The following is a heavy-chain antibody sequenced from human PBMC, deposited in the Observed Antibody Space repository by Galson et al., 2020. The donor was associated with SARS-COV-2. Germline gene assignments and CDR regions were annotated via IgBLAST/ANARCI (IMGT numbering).Heavy chain of an antibody. Sequence: NSGGSLRLSCAASGFHFSTYSMNWVRLAPGKGLEWVSSISTSSSYTYYVDSVKGRFSISRDNPRNSLYLQMTSLRAEDTAVYYCARDEGIRGYNYGRLYYGMDVWGQGTTVTVSS. D-gene: IGHD5-18*01. CDR3: ARDEGIRGYNYGRLYYGMDV. V-gene: IGHV3-21*01. CDR1: GFHFSTYS. J-gene: IGHJ6*02. CDR2: ISTSSSYT.